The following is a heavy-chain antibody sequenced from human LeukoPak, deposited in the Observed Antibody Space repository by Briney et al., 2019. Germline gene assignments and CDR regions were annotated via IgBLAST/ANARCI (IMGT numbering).Heavy chain of an antibody. CDR1: GFIFSSYA. V-gene: IGHV3-23*01. CDR3: AKSGYCSSTSCPFDY. CDR2: SSGSGGAS. J-gene: IGHJ4*02. D-gene: IGHD2-2*01. Sequence: PGGSLRLSCAASGFIFSSYAMSWVRQAPEKGLEWVSASSGSGGASYYADSVKGRFTISRDNSKNTLYLQMNSLRVEDTAVYYCAKSGYCSSTSCPFDYWGQGTLVTVSS.